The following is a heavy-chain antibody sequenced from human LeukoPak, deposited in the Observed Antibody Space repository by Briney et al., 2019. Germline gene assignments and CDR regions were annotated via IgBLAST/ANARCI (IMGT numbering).Heavy chain of an antibody. CDR2: IYPGDSDT. V-gene: IGHV5-51*01. Sequence: GESLKISCKGSGYSFTSYWIGWVRQMPGKGLEGMGIIYPGDSDTRYSPSFQGQVTISADKSISTAYLQWSSLKASDTAMYYCARLRSYYDFWSSYYLAGHDAFDIWGQGTMVTVSS. CDR3: ARLRSYYDFWSSYYLAGHDAFDI. J-gene: IGHJ3*02. CDR1: GYSFTSYW. D-gene: IGHD3-3*01.